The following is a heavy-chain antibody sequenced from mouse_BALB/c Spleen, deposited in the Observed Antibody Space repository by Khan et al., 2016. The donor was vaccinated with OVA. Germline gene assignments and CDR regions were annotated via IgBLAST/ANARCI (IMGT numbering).Heavy chain of an antibody. V-gene: IGHV9-3-1*01. D-gene: IGHD1-1*02. CDR2: INTYTGEP. Sequence: QIQLVQSGPELKKPGETVKISCKASGYTFTNYGMNWVKQAPGKGLKWMGWINTYTGEPTYADDFKGRFAFSLETSASTAYLQINNLNNEDTAAYFCASGGYWYFDVWGAGTTVTGSS. J-gene: IGHJ1*01. CDR1: GYTFTNYG. CDR3: ASGGYWYFDV.